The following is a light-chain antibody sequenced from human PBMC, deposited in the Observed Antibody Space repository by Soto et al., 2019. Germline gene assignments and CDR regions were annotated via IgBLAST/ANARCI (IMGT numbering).Light chain of an antibody. V-gene: IGKV3-15*01. CDR3: QHFNSWPLL. J-gene: IGKJ1*01. Sequence: EIVMTQSPAMLSVSPGERATLSCRASQNVNNRLAWYQQKAGQPPRLLIYGASTRATGIPARFSGSGSGTDFIFTLISLHFEDFAVYYCQHFNSWPLLFGQGTKVDIK. CDR1: QNVNNR. CDR2: GAS.